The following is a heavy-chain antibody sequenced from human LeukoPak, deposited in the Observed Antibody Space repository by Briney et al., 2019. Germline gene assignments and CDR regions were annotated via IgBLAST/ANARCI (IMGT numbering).Heavy chain of an antibody. CDR3: ARAVRVRGVITYYFDY. D-gene: IGHD3-10*01. Sequence: ASVKVSCKASGYTFTSYDINWVRQATGQGPEWMGWMNPNSGNTGYAQKFQGRVTMTRNTSISTAYMELSSLRSEDTAVYYCARAVRVRGVITYYFDYCGQGTLVTVSS. CDR2: MNPNSGNT. CDR1: GYTFTSYD. J-gene: IGHJ4*02. V-gene: IGHV1-8*01.